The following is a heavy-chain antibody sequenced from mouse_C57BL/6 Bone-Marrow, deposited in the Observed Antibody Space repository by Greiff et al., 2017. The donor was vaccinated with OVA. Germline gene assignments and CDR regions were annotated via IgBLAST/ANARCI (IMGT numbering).Heavy chain of an antibody. CDR2: ISDGGSYT. Sequence: EVQVVESGGGLVKPGGPLILSCAASGFTFSSYAMSWVRQPPEKRLEWVATISDGGSYTYYPANVKGRFTISSDNANHNLYLQMGHLKAEDAAMYYCGRGFDYAFAYWGQGTLVTVAA. J-gene: IGHJ3*01. CDR1: GFTFSSYA. V-gene: IGHV5-4*01. D-gene: IGHD2-4*01. CDR3: GRGFDYAFAY.